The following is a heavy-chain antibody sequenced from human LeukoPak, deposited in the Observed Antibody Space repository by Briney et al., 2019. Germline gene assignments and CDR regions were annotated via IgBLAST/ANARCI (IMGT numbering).Heavy chain of an antibody. J-gene: IGHJ4*02. CDR1: GYTFTGYY. D-gene: IGHD2-15*01. Sequence: ASVKVSCKASGYTFTGYYMYWVRQAPGQGLEWMGRINPNSGGTNYAQKFQGRVTMTRDTSISTAYMELSRLRSDDTAVYYCARGGCSGGSCYYYFDYWGQGTLVTVSS. V-gene: IGHV1-2*06. CDR2: INPNSGGT. CDR3: ARGGCSGGSCYYYFDY.